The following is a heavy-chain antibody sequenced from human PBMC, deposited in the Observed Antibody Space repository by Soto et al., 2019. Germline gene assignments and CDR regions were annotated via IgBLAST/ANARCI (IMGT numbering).Heavy chain of an antibody. D-gene: IGHD3-3*01. CDR1: GFLFGSYS. CDR3: ARGPLTNPFGLVFDY. J-gene: IGHJ4*01. CDR2: ISSTSAFI. V-gene: IGHV3-21*01. Sequence: GGSLRLSCAASGFLFGSYSMNWLRQAPGKGLEWVASISSTSAFINYADSMKGRFTISRDNAKNSLYLQLDYLRAEDTAVYYCARGPLTNPFGLVFDYRRDGTLVTVSS.